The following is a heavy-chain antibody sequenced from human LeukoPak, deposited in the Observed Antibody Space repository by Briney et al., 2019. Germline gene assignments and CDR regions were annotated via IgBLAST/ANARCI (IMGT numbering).Heavy chain of an antibody. V-gene: IGHV1-46*03. Sequence: ASVKVSCKASGYSFTSHYMHWVRQAPGQGLEWMGVINPRGTATIYAEKFKGRIILTRDMSTTTDYMELRSLRSDDTAVYYCARQAYCSGGSCYSEAFDIWGQGTMVTVSS. CDR3: ARQAYCSGGSCYSEAFDI. J-gene: IGHJ3*02. D-gene: IGHD2-15*01. CDR2: INPRGTAT. CDR1: GYSFTSHY.